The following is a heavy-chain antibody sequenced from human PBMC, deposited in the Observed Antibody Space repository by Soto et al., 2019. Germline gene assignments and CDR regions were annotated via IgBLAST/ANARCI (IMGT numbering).Heavy chain of an antibody. CDR3: ARGITTYNWFDP. CDR1: GGSISSYY. J-gene: IGHJ5*02. CDR2: IYYSGST. V-gene: IGHV4-59*01. D-gene: IGHD3-10*01. Sequence: SETLSLTCTVSGGSISSYYWSWIRQPPGKGLEWIGYIYYSGSTNYNPSLKSRVTISVDTSKNQFSLKLSSVTAADTAVYYCARGITTYNWFDPWGQGTLVTVSS.